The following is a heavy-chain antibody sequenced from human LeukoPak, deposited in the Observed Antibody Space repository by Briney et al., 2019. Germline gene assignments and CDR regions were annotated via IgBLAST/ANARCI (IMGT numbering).Heavy chain of an antibody. CDR2: IYYSGST. Sequence: SETLSLTCTVSGGSISSSSYYWGWIRQPPGKGLEWIGSIYYSGSTYYNPSLKSRVTISVDTSKNQFSLKLSSVTAADTAVYYCARVGLAAAGTHHVFDPWGQGTLVTVSS. CDR3: ARVGLAAAGTHHVFDP. CDR1: GGSISSSSYY. D-gene: IGHD6-13*01. V-gene: IGHV4-39*07. J-gene: IGHJ5*02.